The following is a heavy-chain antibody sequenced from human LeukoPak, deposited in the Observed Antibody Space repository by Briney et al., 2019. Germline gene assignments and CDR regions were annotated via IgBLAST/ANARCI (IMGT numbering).Heavy chain of an antibody. V-gene: IGHV4-4*07. CDR1: GGSISSYY. CDR2: IYTSGST. CDR3: ARDLRDVVGDYYYMGV. Sequence: SETLSLTCTVSGGSISSYYWSWIRQPAGKGLEWIGRIYTSGSTNYNPSLKSRVTMSVDTSKNQFSLKLSSVTAADTAVYYCARDLRDVVGDYYYMGVWGKGTTVTVSS. J-gene: IGHJ6*03. D-gene: IGHD2-2*01.